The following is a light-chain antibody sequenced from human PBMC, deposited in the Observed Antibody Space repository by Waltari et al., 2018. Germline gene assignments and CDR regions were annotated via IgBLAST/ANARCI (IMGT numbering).Light chain of an antibody. CDR2: SNK. J-gene: IGLJ2*01. Sequence: QSLLTQAPSASGTPGQPVTNSCSGSSSNIGSNTVNWYQQHPGTAPKLLILSNKKRASGVPALFPGSKTGPTASLAISGLQSEDEADNCCGTGDDSLNGPLFGGGTKVTVL. CDR3: GTGDDSLNGPL. CDR1: SSNIGSNT. V-gene: IGLV1-44*01.